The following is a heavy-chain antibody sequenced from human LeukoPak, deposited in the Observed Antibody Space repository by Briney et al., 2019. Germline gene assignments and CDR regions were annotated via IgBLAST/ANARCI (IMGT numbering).Heavy chain of an antibody. CDR1: GFTFSSYG. V-gene: IGHV3-33*01. CDR3: ARGRSSSGNAPGYFDY. Sequence: GRSLRLSCAASGFTFSSYGMHWVRQAPGKGLEWVAVIWYDGSNKYYADSVKGRFTISRDNSKNTLYLQMNSLRAEDTAVYYCARGRSSSGNAPGYFDYWGQGTLVTVSS. CDR2: IWYDGSNK. D-gene: IGHD6-13*01. J-gene: IGHJ4*02.